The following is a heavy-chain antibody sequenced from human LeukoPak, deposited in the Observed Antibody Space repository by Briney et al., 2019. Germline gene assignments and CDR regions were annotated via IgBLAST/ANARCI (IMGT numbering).Heavy chain of an antibody. V-gene: IGHV6-1*01. D-gene: IGHD3-10*01. CDR2: TYYRSKWYN. J-gene: IGHJ3*02. Sequence: SQTLSLTCAISGDSVSSNSAAWNWIRQSPSRGLEWLGRTYYRSKWYNDYAVSMRSRVSINPDTSKNQFSLQLNSVTPEDTAVYYCARAMVRGVIRVFDIWGQGTMVTVSS. CDR3: ARAMVRGVIRVFDI. CDR1: GDSVSSNSAA.